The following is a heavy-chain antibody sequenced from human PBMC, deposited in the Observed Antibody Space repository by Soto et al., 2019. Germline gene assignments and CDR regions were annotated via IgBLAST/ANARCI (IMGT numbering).Heavy chain of an antibody. J-gene: IGHJ3*02. CDR3: ARVEPTFSGRLVLNAFDI. V-gene: IGHV1-2*04. Sequence: ASVKVSCKASGYTFTGYYMHWVRQAPGQGLEWMGWINPNSGGTNYAQKFQGWVTMTRDTSIRTAYMELRSLRSDDTAVYYCARVEPTFSGRLVLNAFDIWGQGTMVTVSS. CDR2: INPNSGGT. CDR1: GYTFTGYY. D-gene: IGHD6-19*01.